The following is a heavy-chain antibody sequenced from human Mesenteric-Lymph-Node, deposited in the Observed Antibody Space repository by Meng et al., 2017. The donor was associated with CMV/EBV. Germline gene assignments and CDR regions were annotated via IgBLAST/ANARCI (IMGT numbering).Heavy chain of an antibody. V-gene: IGHV4-39*07. D-gene: IGHD3-9*01. Sequence: CSVSSYNHDCGWIRQPPGKGLELIGSVYYSGSTFYNSSLKSRLTMSIDTSKNQFSLKLSSVTAADTAVYYCARRASTGYIAGGWFDPWGQGTLVTVSS. CDR2: VYYSGST. J-gene: IGHJ5*02. CDR1: CSVSSYNHD. CDR3: ARRASTGYIAGGWFDP.